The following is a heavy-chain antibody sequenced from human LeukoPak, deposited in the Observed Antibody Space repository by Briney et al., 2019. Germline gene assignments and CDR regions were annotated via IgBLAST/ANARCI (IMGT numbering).Heavy chain of an antibody. D-gene: IGHD2-2*01. CDR2: ISPDGGVT. V-gene: IGHV3-64D*08. J-gene: IGHJ4*02. CDR1: GLTFTTYA. Sequence: GGSLRLSSSASGLTFTTYAMFWVRQAPGKGLEYVSAISPDGGVTYYADSVKGRFTISRDNSKDTLYLQMSSLRAEDTAVYYCVTRPPAGRYFDYWGQGTKVTVSS. CDR3: VTRPPAGRYFDY.